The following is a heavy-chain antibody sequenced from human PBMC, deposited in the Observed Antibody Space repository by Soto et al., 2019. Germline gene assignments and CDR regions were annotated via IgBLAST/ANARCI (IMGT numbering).Heavy chain of an antibody. J-gene: IGHJ6*03. V-gene: IGHV3-33*01. CDR1: GFTFSSFG. CDR2: ICYDGSNK. Sequence: GGSLRLSCAASGFTFSSFGMHWVRQAPGKGLEWVAIICYDGSNKYYADSGKGRFTISRDNSKNTLNLQMNSLRAEETAVYYCARDRNYYMDVWGKGTTVTVSS. CDR3: ARDRNYYMDV.